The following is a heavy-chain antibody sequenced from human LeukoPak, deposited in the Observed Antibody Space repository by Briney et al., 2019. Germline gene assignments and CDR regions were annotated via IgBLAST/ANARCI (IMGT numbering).Heavy chain of an antibody. D-gene: IGHD3-3*02. CDR3: ARPGLAY. V-gene: IGHV4-34*01. CDR1: GEYFSTYY. CDR2: INHSGST. Sequence: SETLSLTCAVYGEYFSTYYYSWIRQPPGKGLEWIGEINHSGSTNYNPSLKSRLTISVDMSKKQFFLRLSSVTAADTAMYYCARPGLAYWGQGTLVTVSS. J-gene: IGHJ4*02.